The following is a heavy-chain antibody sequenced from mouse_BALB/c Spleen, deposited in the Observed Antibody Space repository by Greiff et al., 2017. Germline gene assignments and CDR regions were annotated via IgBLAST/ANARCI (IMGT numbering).Heavy chain of an antibody. CDR3: TRPGAWYFDV. CDR1: GFTFSNYW. CDR2: IRLKSNNYAT. J-gene: IGHJ1*01. V-gene: IGHV6-6*02. Sequence: EVQRVESGGGLVQPGGSMKLSCVASGFTFSNYWMNWVRQSPEKGLEWVAEIRLKSNNYATHYAESVKGRFTISRDDSKSSVYLRMNNLRAEDTGIYYCTRPGAWYFDVWGAGTTVTVSS.